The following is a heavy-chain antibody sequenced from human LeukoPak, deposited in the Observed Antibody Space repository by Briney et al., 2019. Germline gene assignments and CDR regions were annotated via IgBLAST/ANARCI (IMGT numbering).Heavy chain of an antibody. J-gene: IGHJ4*02. CDR1: GGSISSSSYY. Sequence: SETLSLTCTVSGGSISSSSYYWGWIRQPPGKGLEWIGRIYYSGSTYYNPSLKSRVTISVDTSKNQFSLKLSSVTAADTAVYYCARLSTNYYDPVWGQGTLVTVSS. CDR3: ARLSTNYYDPV. CDR2: IYYSGST. V-gene: IGHV4-39*07. D-gene: IGHD3-22*01.